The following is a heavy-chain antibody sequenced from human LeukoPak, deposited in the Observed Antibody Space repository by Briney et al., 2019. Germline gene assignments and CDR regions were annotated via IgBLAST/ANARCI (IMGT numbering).Heavy chain of an antibody. CDR2: TNEHGTII. CDR1: GFSFSNYW. CDR3: ARGMGSSWYYFDY. V-gene: IGHV3-74*01. J-gene: IGHJ4*02. D-gene: IGHD6-13*01. Sequence: GGSLRLSCAASGFSFSNYWFHWVRQAPGEGLVWVSRTNEHGTIINYADSVKGRFTISRDNSKNTLYLQMNSLRAEDTAVYYCARGMGSSWYYFDYWGQGTLVTVSS.